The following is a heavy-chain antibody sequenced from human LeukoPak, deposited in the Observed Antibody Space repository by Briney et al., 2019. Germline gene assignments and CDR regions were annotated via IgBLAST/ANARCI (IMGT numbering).Heavy chain of an antibody. V-gene: IGHV4-61*09. CDR3: ARELHSGSYYFDY. CDR2: IHTSGNT. Sequence: SETLSLTCTVSGGSISSGSYCWSWIRQPAGKGLEWIGHIHTSGNTNYNPSLKSRVTISVDTSKNHFSLKLSSVTAADTAVYYCARELHSGSYYFDYWGQGTLVTVSS. D-gene: IGHD1-26*01. CDR1: GGSISSGSYC. J-gene: IGHJ4*02.